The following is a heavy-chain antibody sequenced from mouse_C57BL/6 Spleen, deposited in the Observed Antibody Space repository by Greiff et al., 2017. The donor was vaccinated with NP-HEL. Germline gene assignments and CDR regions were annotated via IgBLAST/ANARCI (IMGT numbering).Heavy chain of an antibody. CDR2: IDPSDSYT. Sequence: QVQLQQPGAELVMPGASVKLSCKASGYTFTSYWMHWVKQRPGQGLEWIGKIDPSDSYTNYNQKFKGKSTLTVDKSSSTAYMQLSSLTSEDSAVYYCARSRLRLPFDYWGQGTTLTVSS. V-gene: IGHV1-69*01. CDR3: ARSRLRLPFDY. CDR1: GYTFTSYW. J-gene: IGHJ2*01. D-gene: IGHD3-2*02.